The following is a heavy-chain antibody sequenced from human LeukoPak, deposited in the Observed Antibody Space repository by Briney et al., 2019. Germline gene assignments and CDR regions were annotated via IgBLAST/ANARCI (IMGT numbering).Heavy chain of an antibody. J-gene: IGHJ4*02. Sequence: SETLSLTCAVYGDPFRDYYWSWLRQPPGKGLEWIGEINHSGTTNYSPSLKSRVSISVDTSKNQFSLKLNSVTAADAAMYYCASHYSSGSYRYTGSFDSWGQGMLVNVSS. CDR1: GDPFRDYY. D-gene: IGHD3-16*02. CDR3: ASHYSSGSYRYTGSFDS. V-gene: IGHV4-34*01. CDR2: INHSGTT.